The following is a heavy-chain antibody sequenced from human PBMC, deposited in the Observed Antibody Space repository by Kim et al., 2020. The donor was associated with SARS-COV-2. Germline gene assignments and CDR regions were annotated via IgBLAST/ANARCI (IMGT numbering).Heavy chain of an antibody. J-gene: IGHJ4*02. D-gene: IGHD3-10*01. Sequence: SETLSLTCSVSGGSVIIEYYYWSWVRQPPGKGLEWIGYNYYSGSANYNPSLKSRVTISVDTSKNQFSLKLTSVTAAATAVYYCARIEKFGSGSYSFDYWGQGTLVTVSS. CDR3: ARIEKFGSGSYSFDY. CDR1: GGSVIIEYYY. CDR2: NYYSGSA. V-gene: IGHV4-61*01.